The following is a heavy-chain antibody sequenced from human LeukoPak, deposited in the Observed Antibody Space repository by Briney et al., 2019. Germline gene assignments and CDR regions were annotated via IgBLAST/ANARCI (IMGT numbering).Heavy chain of an antibody. CDR1: GYTFTSYG. CDR2: ISAYNGNT. J-gene: IGHJ6*02. Sequence: ASVKVSCKASGYTFTSYGISWVRQAPGQGLEWMGWISAYNGNTNYAQKLQGRVTMTTDTSTSTAYMELRSLRSDDTAVYYCATVGNAATYYYYGMDVWGQGTTVTVSS. CDR3: ATVGNAATYYYYGMDV. D-gene: IGHD4-23*01. V-gene: IGHV1-18*01.